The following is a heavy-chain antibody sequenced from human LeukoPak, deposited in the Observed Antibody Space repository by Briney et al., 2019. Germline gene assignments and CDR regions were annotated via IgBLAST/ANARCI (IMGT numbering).Heavy chain of an antibody. CDR3: ARNILTGYLALYYYGMDV. CDR2: ISSSSSYI. CDR1: EFTFTSYE. J-gene: IGHJ6*02. D-gene: IGHD3-9*01. V-gene: IGHV3-21*01. Sequence: PGGSLRLSCAASEFTFTSYELNWVRQAPGKGLEWVSSISSSSSYIYYADSVKGRFTISRDNAKNSLYLQMNSLRAEDTAVYYCARNILTGYLALYYYGMDVWGQGTTVTVSS.